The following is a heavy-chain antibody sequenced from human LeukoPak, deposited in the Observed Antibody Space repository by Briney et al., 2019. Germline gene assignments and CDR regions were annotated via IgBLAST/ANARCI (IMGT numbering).Heavy chain of an antibody. D-gene: IGHD3-10*01. J-gene: IGHJ6*02. CDR3: ARVSGNIQIWPQPFGDGMDV. Sequence: GGSLRLSCAASKFTFSSFGMHWVRQAPGKGLEWVAVISYDGSNKYYADSVKGRFTISREDSKNTLYLQMNILRAEDTAIYYCARVSGNIQIWPQPFGDGMDVWGQGTTVTVSS. CDR1: KFTFSSFG. CDR2: ISYDGSNK. V-gene: IGHV3-30*03.